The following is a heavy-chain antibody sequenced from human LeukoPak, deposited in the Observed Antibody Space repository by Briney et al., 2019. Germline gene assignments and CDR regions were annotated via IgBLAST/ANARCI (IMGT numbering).Heavy chain of an antibody. CDR2: IYPGDSDT. D-gene: IGHD6-13*01. Sequence: KDGESLKISCKGSGYSFTTYWIGWVRQMPGKGLEWMGIIYPGDSDTIYSPSFQGQVTISADKSFSTAYLQWSSLKASDTAMYYCARPAYSSSWYYFDYWGQGTLVTVSS. CDR1: GYSFTTYW. J-gene: IGHJ4*02. CDR3: ARPAYSSSWYYFDY. V-gene: IGHV5-51*01.